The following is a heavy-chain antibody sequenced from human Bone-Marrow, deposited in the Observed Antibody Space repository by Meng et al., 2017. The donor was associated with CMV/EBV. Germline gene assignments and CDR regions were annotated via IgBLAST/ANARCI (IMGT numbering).Heavy chain of an antibody. CDR1: GFTFSSYA. Sequence: GESLKISCAASGFTFSSYAMSWVRQAPGKGLEWVSAISGSGGSTYYADSVKGRFTISRDNSKNTLYLQMNSLRAEDTAVYYCAKVLHYDFWSGYKWWRQGTLVTVSS. CDR3: AKVLHYDFWSGYKW. D-gene: IGHD3-3*01. J-gene: IGHJ4*02. V-gene: IGHV3-23*01. CDR2: ISGSGGST.